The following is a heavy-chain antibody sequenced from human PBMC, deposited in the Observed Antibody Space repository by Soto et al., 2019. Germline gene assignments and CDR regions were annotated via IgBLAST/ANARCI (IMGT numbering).Heavy chain of an antibody. J-gene: IGHJ4*02. CDR2: ISSSGTYI. V-gene: IGHV3-21*01. CDR3: ARDGPRIDY. Sequence: SLRLSCAASGFTFSSYSMNWVRQAPGKGLEWVSSISSSGTYIYYADSVKGRFTISRDNAKNSLYLQMNSLRAEDTAVYYCARDGPRIDYWGQGTLVTVSS. CDR1: GFTFSSYS.